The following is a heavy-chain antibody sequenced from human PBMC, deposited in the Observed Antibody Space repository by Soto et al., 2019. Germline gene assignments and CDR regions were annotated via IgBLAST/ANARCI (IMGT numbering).Heavy chain of an antibody. CDR3: ARWSYLDY. V-gene: IGHV3-23*01. D-gene: IGHD3-3*01. Sequence: GGSLRLSCAASGFSFGSYALIWVRQAPGKGLEWVSTISGSDGKTFYADSVKGRFSISRDTSQSTLYLQMNSLRADDTATYYCARWSYLDYWGQGTRVTVSS. J-gene: IGHJ4*02. CDR1: GFSFGSYA. CDR2: ISGSDGKT.